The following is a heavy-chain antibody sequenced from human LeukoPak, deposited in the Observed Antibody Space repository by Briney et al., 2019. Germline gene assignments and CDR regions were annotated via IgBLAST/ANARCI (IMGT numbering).Heavy chain of an antibody. CDR2: IYYSGST. CDR3: ARHPHGKTLDY. J-gene: IGHJ4*02. D-gene: IGHD4-23*01. V-gene: IGHV4-39*01. CDR1: GGSISSSSYY. Sequence: SETLSLTCTVSGGSISSSSYYWGWIRQPPGKGLEWIGSIYYSGSTYYNPSLESRVTISVDTSKTQFSLKVNSMTAADTGVYYCARHPHGKTLDYWGQGTLVTVSS.